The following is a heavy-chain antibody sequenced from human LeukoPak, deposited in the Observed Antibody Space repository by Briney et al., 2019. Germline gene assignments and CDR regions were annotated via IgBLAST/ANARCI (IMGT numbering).Heavy chain of an antibody. CDR2: ISWNSGSI. Sequence: GGSLRLSCAASGFTFDDYAMHWVRQAPGKGLEWVSGISWNSGSIGYADSVKGRFTISRDNAKNSLYLQMNSLRAEDTALYYCAKDSGATMVRGVIARGAFDIWGQGTMVTVSS. CDR3: AKDSGATMVRGVIARGAFDI. CDR1: GFTFDDYA. J-gene: IGHJ3*02. V-gene: IGHV3-9*01. D-gene: IGHD3-10*01.